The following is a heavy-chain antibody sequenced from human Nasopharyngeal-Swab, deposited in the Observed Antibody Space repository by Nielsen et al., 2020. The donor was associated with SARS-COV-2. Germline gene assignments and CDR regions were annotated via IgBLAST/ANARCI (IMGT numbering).Heavy chain of an antibody. CDR1: GFTFSSYG. J-gene: IGHJ6*03. V-gene: IGHV3-30*18. D-gene: IGHD5-18*01. CDR2: ISYDGSNK. Sequence: GESLQISCAASGFTFSSYGMHWVRQAPGKGLEWVAVISYDGSNKYYADSVKGRFTISRDNSKNTLYLQMNSLRAEDTAVYYCAKDYSYGYSDYYYYYMDVWGKGTTVTVSS. CDR3: AKDYSYGYSDYYYYYMDV.